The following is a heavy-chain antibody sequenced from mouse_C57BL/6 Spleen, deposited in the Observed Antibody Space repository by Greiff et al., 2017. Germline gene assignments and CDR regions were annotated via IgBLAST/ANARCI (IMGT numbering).Heavy chain of an antibody. CDR3: ARSGYGYDPFYAMDY. CDR1: GYTFTSYW. J-gene: IGHJ4*01. Sequence: VQLQQPGTELVKPGASVKLSCKASGYTFTSYWMHWVKQRPGQGLEWIGNINPSNGGTNYNEKFKSKATLTVDKSSSTAYMQLSSLTSEDSAVYYCARSGYGYDPFYAMDYWGQGTSVTVSS. CDR2: INPSNGGT. D-gene: IGHD2-2*01. V-gene: IGHV1-53*01.